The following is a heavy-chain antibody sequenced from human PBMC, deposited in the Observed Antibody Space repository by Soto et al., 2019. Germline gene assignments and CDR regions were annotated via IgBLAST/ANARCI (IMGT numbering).Heavy chain of an antibody. J-gene: IGHJ4*02. D-gene: IGHD6-13*01. Sequence: GGSLRLSCAASGFTFSNYYMSWIRQAPGKGLEWVSAISQSAGGNTYYADSVKGRFTISRDDSKNTLYLQMNSLRAEDTAVYYCAASRLAAAGPFDYWGQGTLVTVSS. V-gene: IGHV3-23*01. CDR3: AASRLAAAGPFDY. CDR2: ISQSAGGNT. CDR1: GFTFSNYY.